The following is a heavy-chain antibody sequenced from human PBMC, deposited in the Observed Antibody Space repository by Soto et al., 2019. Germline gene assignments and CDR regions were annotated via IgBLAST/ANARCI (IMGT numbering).Heavy chain of an antibody. D-gene: IGHD4-17*01. CDR2: ISSSSSTI. CDR1: GSTFSSYS. J-gene: IGHJ4*02. Sequence: AGSLRLSCAASGSTFSSYSMNWVPQAPGKGLEWVSYISSSSSTIYYADSVKGRFTISRDNAKNSLYLQMNSLRAEDTAVYYCARDLNYGLFDYWGQGTLVTVSS. V-gene: IGHV3-48*01. CDR3: ARDLNYGLFDY.